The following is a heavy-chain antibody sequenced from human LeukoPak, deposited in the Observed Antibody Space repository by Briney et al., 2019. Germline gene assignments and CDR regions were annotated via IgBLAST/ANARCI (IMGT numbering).Heavy chain of an antibody. J-gene: IGHJ4*02. CDR2: IKQDGSQE. D-gene: IGHD3-3*01. CDR1: GFTFSNAW. CDR3: ARGVPYDSWSGPHYSDY. V-gene: IGHV3-7*01. Sequence: GGSLRLSCAASGFTFSNAWMSWVRQAPGKGLEWVAHIKQDGSQEYYVDSVKGRFTISRDSAKNSLYLQMNSLRAEDTAVYYCARGVPYDSWSGPHYSDYWGQGTLVTVSS.